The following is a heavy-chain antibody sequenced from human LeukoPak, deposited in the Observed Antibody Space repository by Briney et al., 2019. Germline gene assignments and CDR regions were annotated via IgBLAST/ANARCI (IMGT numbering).Heavy chain of an antibody. CDR2: ISGSGGST. Sequence: PGGSLRLSCAASGFTFSSYAMSWVRQAPGKGLEWVSAISGSGGSTYYADSVKGRFTISRDNSKNTLYLQMNSLRAEDTAVYYCAKGPHDETVLRFLEWLLSPFDYWGQGTLVTVSS. CDR1: GFTFSSYA. CDR3: AKGPHDETVLRFLEWLLSPFDY. D-gene: IGHD3-3*01. J-gene: IGHJ4*02. V-gene: IGHV3-23*01.